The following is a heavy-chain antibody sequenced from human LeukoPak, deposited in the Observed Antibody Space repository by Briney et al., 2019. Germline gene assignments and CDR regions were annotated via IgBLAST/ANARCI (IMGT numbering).Heavy chain of an antibody. CDR1: GGSFSGYY. D-gene: IGHD1-26*01. CDR3: ARALSGSYSMGTWFDP. CDR2: INHSGST. V-gene: IGHV4-34*01. J-gene: IGHJ5*02. Sequence: PSETLSLTCAVYGGSFSGYYWSWIRQPPGKGLEWIGEINHSGSTNYNPSLKSRDTISVDTSKNQFSLKLSSVTAADTAVYYCARALSGSYSMGTWFDPWGQGTLVTVSS.